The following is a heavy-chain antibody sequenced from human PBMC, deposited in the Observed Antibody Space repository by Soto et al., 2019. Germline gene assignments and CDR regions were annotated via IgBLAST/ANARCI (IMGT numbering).Heavy chain of an antibody. CDR3: ARGGQCSTTTCYVMDY. J-gene: IGHJ4*02. CDR1: GYTFTSYD. V-gene: IGHV1-8*01. Sequence: QVQLVQSGAEVKKPGASVKVSCKASGYTFTSYDINWVRQATGQGLEWMGWMDPNSGRTDSAQKFQGQVTMTRDTSTSTAYMEVSSLTSEDTAVYYCARGGQCSTTTCYVMDYWGQGTLVTVSS. D-gene: IGHD2-2*01. CDR2: MDPNSGRT.